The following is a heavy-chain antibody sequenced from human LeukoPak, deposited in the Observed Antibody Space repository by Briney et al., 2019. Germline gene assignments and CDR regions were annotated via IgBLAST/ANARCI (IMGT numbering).Heavy chain of an antibody. Sequence: GGSLRLSCAASGFTFDDYGMSWVRQVPGEGLEWVSGISWNGGSTGYVDSVKGRFTISRDNAKNSLYLQMNSLRAEDTALYCCARRYSSTWYYFDYWGQGTLVTVSS. CDR1: GFTFDDYG. J-gene: IGHJ4*02. CDR3: ARRYSSTWYYFDY. CDR2: ISWNGGST. V-gene: IGHV3-20*04. D-gene: IGHD6-13*01.